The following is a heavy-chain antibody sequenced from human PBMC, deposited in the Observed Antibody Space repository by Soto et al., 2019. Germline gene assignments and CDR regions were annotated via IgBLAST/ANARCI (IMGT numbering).Heavy chain of an antibody. CDR3: AKGVGSYYFDY. Sequence: QVQLVESGGGVVQPGRSLRLSCAASGFTFSRYPMYWVRQAPGKGLEWVAVITYDGNNKYYAASVKGRFTISRDNAKNTLSLQMNNLRPDDTAVYYCAKGVGSYYFDYRGQGTLVTVSS. CDR1: GFTFSRYP. V-gene: IGHV3-30-3*01. J-gene: IGHJ4*02. CDR2: ITYDGNNK. D-gene: IGHD1-26*01.